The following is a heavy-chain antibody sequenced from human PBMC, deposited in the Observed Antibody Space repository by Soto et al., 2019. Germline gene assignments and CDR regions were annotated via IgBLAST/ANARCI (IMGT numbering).Heavy chain of an antibody. CDR1: GFAFSSSA. CDR3: ARDHYDILTGYQYYGMDV. V-gene: IGHV3-30-3*01. J-gene: IGHJ6*02. CDR2: ISYDGSNK. Sequence: GGSLRLSCGAAGFAFSSSALQWVRQAPGKGQEWVAVISYDGSNKYYADSVKGRFTISRDNSKNTLYLQMNSLRAEDTAVYYCARDHYDILTGYQYYGMDVWGQGTTVTVSS. D-gene: IGHD3-9*01.